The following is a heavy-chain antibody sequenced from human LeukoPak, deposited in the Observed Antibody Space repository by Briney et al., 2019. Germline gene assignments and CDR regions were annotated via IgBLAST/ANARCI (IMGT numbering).Heavy chain of an antibody. CDR3: AKLHNLNSDY. V-gene: IGHV3-23*01. Sequence: GGSLRLSCAASGFTFSSSAMSWVRQVPGKGLEWVSTISGSGGSTYYAGSVKGRFTISRDNSKNTLYLQMNSLRAEDTAVYYCAKLHNLNSDYWGQGTLVTVSS. J-gene: IGHJ4*02. CDR2: ISGSGGST. D-gene: IGHD1-14*01. CDR1: GFTFSSSA.